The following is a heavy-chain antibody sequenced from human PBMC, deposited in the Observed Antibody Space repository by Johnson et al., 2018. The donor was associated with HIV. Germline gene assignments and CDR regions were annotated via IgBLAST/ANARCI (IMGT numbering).Heavy chain of an antibody. D-gene: IGHD3-22*01. CDR2: TRNKANSYTT. J-gene: IGHJ3*02. CDR1: GFSFSDHY. V-gene: IGHV3-72*01. Sequence: VQLVESGGGLVQPGGSLRLSCAASGFSFSDHYMDWVRQAPGKGLDWVGRTRNKANSYTTEYAASVKGRFIISRDDSKNTAYLQMNSLKTEDTAVYYCTRHFDSLRAFDIWGQGTMVTVSS. CDR3: TRHFDSLRAFDI.